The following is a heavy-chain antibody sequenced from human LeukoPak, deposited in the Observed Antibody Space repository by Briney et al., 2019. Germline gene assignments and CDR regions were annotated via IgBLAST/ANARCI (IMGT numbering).Heavy chain of an antibody. CDR3: AKGRTTYYFDY. D-gene: IGHD1-14*01. CDR2: INPGGSSI. CDR1: GFTFSSYW. J-gene: IGHJ4*02. Sequence: GGSLRLSCAASGFTFSSYWMHWVRQVPGKGLVWVARINPGGSSITYADSVKGRFTISRDNSKNTLYLQMNSLRAEDTAVYYCAKGRTTYYFDYWGQGTLVTVSS. V-gene: IGHV3-74*01.